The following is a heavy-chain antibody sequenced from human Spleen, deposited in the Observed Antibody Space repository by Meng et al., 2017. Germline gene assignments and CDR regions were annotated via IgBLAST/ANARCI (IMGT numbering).Heavy chain of an antibody. CDR2: TYHSGTA. V-gene: IGHV4-34*01. CDR1: GGSFSGYY. J-gene: IGHJ4*02. D-gene: IGHD2-15*01. Sequence: QVQLQQWGAGLLTPSETLSLTCAVYGGSFSGYYWSWVRQLPGRGLEWIGYTYHSGTAYYNPSLKSRVTISVDTSENQFSLSLSSVTAADTAVYYCARWYCSGGTCYFIDYWGQGTLVTVSS. CDR3: ARWYCSGGTCYFIDY.